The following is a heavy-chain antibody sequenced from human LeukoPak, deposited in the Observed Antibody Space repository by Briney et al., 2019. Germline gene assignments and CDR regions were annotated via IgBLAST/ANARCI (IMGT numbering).Heavy chain of an antibody. CDR1: GFTFSSYA. V-gene: IGHV3-30-3*01. CDR3: ARSDCSSTSCYTAYYYYYGMDL. D-gene: IGHD2-2*02. J-gene: IGHJ6*02. Sequence: GRSLRLSCAASGFTFSSYAMHWVRQAPGKGLEWVAVISYDGSNKYYADSVKGRFTISRDNSKNTLYLQMNSLRAEDTAVYYCARSDCSSTSCYTAYYYYYGMDLWGQGTTVTVSS. CDR2: ISYDGSNK.